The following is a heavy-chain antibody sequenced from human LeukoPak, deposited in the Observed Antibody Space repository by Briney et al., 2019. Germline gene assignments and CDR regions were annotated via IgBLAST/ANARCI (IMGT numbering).Heavy chain of an antibody. V-gene: IGHV3-23*01. CDR2: ISGSGRNT. D-gene: IGHD6-25*01. J-gene: IGHJ3*01. Sequence: GGSLRLSCAASGFTFSSYSMNWGRQAPGKGLEWVSAISGSGRNTYYADSVKGRFTISRDNSRSTVDLQMNSLRVEDTGIYYCARDEIPSGTWGQGTMVIVSS. CDR1: GFTFSSYS. CDR3: ARDEIPSGT.